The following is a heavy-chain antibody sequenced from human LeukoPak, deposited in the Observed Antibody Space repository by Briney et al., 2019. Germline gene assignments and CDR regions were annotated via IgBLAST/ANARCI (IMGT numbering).Heavy chain of an antibody. D-gene: IGHD6-19*01. J-gene: IGHJ6*03. CDR3: ARAGHSSTYYYMDV. CDR1: GGSISGYY. CDR2: IYYTGSS. Sequence: SETLSLTCTVSGGSISGYYWSWIRQPPGKGLEWIGYIYYTGSSNYNPSLKSRVTISVATSKHQFSLNLSSVTAADTAVYYCARAGHSSTYYYMDVWGKGTTVTVSS. V-gene: IGHV4-59*13.